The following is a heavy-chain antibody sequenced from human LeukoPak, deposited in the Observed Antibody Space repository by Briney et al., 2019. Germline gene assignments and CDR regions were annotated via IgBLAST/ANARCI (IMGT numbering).Heavy chain of an antibody. D-gene: IGHD5-18*01. CDR1: GGTFSSYA. V-gene: IGHV1-69*13. J-gene: IGHJ5*02. Sequence: SVKVSCKASGGTFSSYAISWVRQAPGQGLEWMGGIIPIFGTANYAQKFQGRVTITANESTSTAYMELSSLRSEDTAVYYCARTRGYSYGYPSDWFDPWGQGTLVTVSS. CDR2: IIPIFGTA. CDR3: ARTRGYSYGYPSDWFDP.